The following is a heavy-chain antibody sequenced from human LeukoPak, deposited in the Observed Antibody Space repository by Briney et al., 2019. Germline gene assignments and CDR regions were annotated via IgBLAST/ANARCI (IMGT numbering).Heavy chain of an antibody. CDR2: IYHSGST. D-gene: IGHD3-10*01. Sequence: SETLSLTRAVSGGSISSGGYSWSWIRQPPGKGLEWIGYIYHSGSTYYNPSLKSRVTISVDRSKNQFSLKLSSVTAADTAVYYCARAPITMVRGVIGPDAFDIWGQGTMVTVSS. J-gene: IGHJ3*02. V-gene: IGHV4-30-2*01. CDR1: GGSISSGGYS. CDR3: ARAPITMVRGVIGPDAFDI.